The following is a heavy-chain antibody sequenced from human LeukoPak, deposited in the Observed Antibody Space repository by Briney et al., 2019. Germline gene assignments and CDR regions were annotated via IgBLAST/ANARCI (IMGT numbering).Heavy chain of an antibody. CDR3: ARGTYYDSSGYYIDY. D-gene: IGHD3-22*01. J-gene: IGHJ4*02. Sequence: ASVKVSCKASGGTFSSYAISWVRQAPGQGLEWMGRIIPIFGIANYAQKFQGRVTITADKSTSTAYMELSSLRSEDTAVYYCARGTYYDSSGYYIDYWGQGTLVTVSS. V-gene: IGHV1-69*04. CDR1: GGTFSSYA. CDR2: IIPIFGIA.